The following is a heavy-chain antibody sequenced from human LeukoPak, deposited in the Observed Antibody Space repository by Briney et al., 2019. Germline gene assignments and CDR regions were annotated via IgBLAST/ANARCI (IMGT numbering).Heavy chain of an antibody. D-gene: IGHD5-24*01. CDR1: GGSISSGSSC. Sequence: LGTLCLTCTVSGGSISSGSSCGGCASPPPGRGRGWMGSIYYRGSTYYNPSPKSRVTLSVDTSKNQFSLKLSSVTAADTAVYYCARHEAELEMATTNWFDPWGQGTLVTVSS. J-gene: IGHJ5*02. CDR2: IYYRGST. V-gene: IGHV4-39*01. CDR3: ARHEAELEMATTNWFDP.